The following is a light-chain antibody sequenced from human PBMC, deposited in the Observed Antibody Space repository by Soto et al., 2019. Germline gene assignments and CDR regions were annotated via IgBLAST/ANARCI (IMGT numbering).Light chain of an antibody. J-gene: IGKJ4*01. V-gene: IGKV1-33*01. CDR1: DDIITA. Sequence: DIQVTQSPSSLSASVGDRVTITCQASDDIITALNCYQQKPGKAPKLLIHDASLLQTVVPSRFSGGGYGTDFTFTITSLQPEDIATYYCRQYDILPITFGGGTKVEIK. CDR2: DAS. CDR3: RQYDILPIT.